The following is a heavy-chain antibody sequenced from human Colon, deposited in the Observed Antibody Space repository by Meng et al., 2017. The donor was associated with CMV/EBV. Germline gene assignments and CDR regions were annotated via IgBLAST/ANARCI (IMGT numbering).Heavy chain of an antibody. CDR3: ARDAVVGPTSRSGIGYFDQ. CDR2: ISFDASNK. J-gene: IGHJ4*02. Sequence: GESLKISCAASGFSISPYAMQWVRQAPGKGLEWVAVISFDASNKRYADSVKGRFAISRDNSKDTLHLEMNSLRTEDTAVYYCARDAVVGPTSRSGIGYFDQWGQGTLVTVSS. CDR1: GFSISPYA. D-gene: IGHD1-26*01. V-gene: IGHV3-30*01.